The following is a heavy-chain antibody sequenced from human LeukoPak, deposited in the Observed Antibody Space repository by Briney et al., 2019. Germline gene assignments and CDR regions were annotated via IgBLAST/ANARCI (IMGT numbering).Heavy chain of an antibody. CDR1: GFTFSNYC. J-gene: IGHJ3*02. CDR3: VRGNSNGFDI. Sequence: GGSLRLSCAASGFTFSNYCMGWVRQAPGKGLEWVTFIHNDGTNQYYADSVTGRFTISRENSKNPLYLRMNSLRAGATALYYVVRGNSNGFDIWGQGTMVTVSS. V-gene: IGHV3-30*02. CDR2: IHNDGTNQ. D-gene: IGHD2-21*01.